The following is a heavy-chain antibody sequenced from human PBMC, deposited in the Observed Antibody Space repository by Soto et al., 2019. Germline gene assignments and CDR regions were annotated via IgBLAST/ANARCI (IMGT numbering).Heavy chain of an antibody. CDR2: IVPVFGRP. V-gene: IGHV1-69*01. Sequence: QVQLVQSGAELKKPGSSVKVSCKASGGSFSNFGISWVRQAPGQGLEWMGGIVPVFGRPNYAQRFRGRLTITADESTSTGYMELISLRSDDTAVYYCAREGSCYNFWGQGTQVTVSS. CDR1: GGSFSNFG. CDR3: AREGSCYNF. D-gene: IGHD5-12*01. J-gene: IGHJ4*02.